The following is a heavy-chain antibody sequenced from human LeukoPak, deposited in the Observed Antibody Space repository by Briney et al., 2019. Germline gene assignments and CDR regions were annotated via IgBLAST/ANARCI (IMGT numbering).Heavy chain of an antibody. CDR1: GFTFSSYG. CDR3: VGSPAAHFDY. D-gene: IGHD2-2*01. Sequence: GRSLRLSCAASGFTFSSYGMHWVRQAPGKGLEWVSAISGSGGSTYYADSVKGRFTISRDNSKNTLYLQMNGLRAEDTAVYYCVGSPAAHFDYWGQGTLVTVSS. V-gene: IGHV3-23*01. CDR2: ISGSGGST. J-gene: IGHJ4*02.